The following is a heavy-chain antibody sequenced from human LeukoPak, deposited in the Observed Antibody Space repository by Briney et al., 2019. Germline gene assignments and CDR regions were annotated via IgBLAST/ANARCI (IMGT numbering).Heavy chain of an antibody. CDR3: ARDRGCSGGRCYSARFDP. CDR1: GGSISSSSYY. Sequence: SETLSLTCTVSGGSISSSSYYWGWIRQPPGKGLEWIGYIYYSGSTYYNPSLKSRVTISVDTSKNQFSLKLSSVTAADTAVYYCARDRGCSGGRCYSARFDPWGQGTLVTVSS. J-gene: IGHJ5*02. CDR2: IYYSGST. D-gene: IGHD2-15*01. V-gene: IGHV4-31*03.